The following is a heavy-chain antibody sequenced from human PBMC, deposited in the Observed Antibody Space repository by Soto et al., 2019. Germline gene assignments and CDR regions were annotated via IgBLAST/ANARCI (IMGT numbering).Heavy chain of an antibody. V-gene: IGHV1-69*01. CDR3: ARHVASLGSTAESYYGMHA. Sequence: HVQLVQSGAEVRKPGSSVTISCKASGGPFSRYTFTWVRQAPGQGLEWMGGITPILGSANYAQQSQGTVTITLAEPTSSVEMQLSSLRSEETAVFFCARHVASLGSTAESYYGMHAWG. CDR2: ITPILGSA. J-gene: IGHJ6*02. D-gene: IGHD3-10*01. CDR1: GGPFSRYT.